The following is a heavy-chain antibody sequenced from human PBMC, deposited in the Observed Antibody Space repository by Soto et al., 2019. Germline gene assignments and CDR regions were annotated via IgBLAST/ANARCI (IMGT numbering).Heavy chain of an antibody. V-gene: IGHV1-46*01. J-gene: IGHJ5*02. Sequence: ASVKVSCKASGYTFSIYYMHWVRQAPGQGLEWMGIINPSGGSTNYNPSLKSRVTISVDTSKNQFSLKLSSVTAADTAVYYCARQDGQWLVPAVNWFDPWGQGTLVTVSS. CDR3: ARQDGQWLVPAVNWFDP. CDR1: GYTFSIYY. D-gene: IGHD6-19*01. CDR2: INPSGGST.